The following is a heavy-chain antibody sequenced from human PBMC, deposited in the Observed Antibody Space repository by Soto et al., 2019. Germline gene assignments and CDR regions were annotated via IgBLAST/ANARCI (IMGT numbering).Heavy chain of an antibody. D-gene: IGHD3-22*01. CDR3: ARTMIVVVITGHYYYYYGMDV. V-gene: IGHV4-34*01. CDR1: GGSFSGYY. Sequence: SETLSLTCAVYGGSFSGYYWSWIRQPPGKGLEWIGEINHSGSTNYNPSLKSRVTISVDTSKNKFSLKLSTVTAADTAVYYCARTMIVVVITGHYYYYYGMDVWGQGTTVTVSS. J-gene: IGHJ6*02. CDR2: INHSGST.